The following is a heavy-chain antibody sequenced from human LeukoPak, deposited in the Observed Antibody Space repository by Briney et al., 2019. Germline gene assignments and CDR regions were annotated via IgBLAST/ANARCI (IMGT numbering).Heavy chain of an antibody. CDR3: ASAPRISLVIIDGTVY. V-gene: IGHV1-46*01. Sequence: GASVKVSCKASGYTFTSYYMHWVRQAPGQGLEWMGIINPSGGSTSYAQKFQGRVTMTRDTSTSTVYMELSSLRSEDTAVYYCASAPRISLVIIDGTVYWGQGTLVTVSS. D-gene: IGHD3-9*01. CDR2: INPSGGST. J-gene: IGHJ4*02. CDR1: GYTFTSYY.